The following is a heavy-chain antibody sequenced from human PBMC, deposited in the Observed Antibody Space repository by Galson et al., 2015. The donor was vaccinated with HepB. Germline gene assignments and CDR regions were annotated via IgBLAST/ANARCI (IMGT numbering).Heavy chain of an antibody. CDR2: ISYDGSYE. J-gene: IGHJ4*02. CDR1: GFSLSSYG. D-gene: IGHD4-17*01. Sequence: SLRLSCAASGFSLSSYGMHWVRQAPGKGLEWVAVISYDGSYEYYADSVKGRFTISRDNSKNTLYLQMNSLRAEDTAVYYCTSATYGDYARGGFDYWGQGTLVTVSS. CDR3: TSATYGDYARGGFDY. V-gene: IGHV3-30*03.